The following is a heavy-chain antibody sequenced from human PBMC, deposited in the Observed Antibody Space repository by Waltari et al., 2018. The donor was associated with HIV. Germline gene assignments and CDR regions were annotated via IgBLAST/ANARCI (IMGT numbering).Heavy chain of an antibody. J-gene: IGHJ4*02. CDR2: IKSKTDGGTT. CDR3: TTADFWSGYYGGDFDY. CDR1: GFTFSNAW. D-gene: IGHD3-3*01. V-gene: IGHV3-15*01. Sequence: EVQLVESGGGLVKPGGSLRLSCAASGFTFSNAWLSWVRTAPGKGLEWVGRIKSKTDGGTTDYAAPVKGRFTISRDDSKNTLYLQMNSLKTEDTAVYYCTTADFWSGYYGGDFDYWGQGTLVTVSS.